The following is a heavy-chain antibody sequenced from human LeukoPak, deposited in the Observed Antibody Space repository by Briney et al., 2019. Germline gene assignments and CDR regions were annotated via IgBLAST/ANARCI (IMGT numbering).Heavy chain of an antibody. CDR2: IYYSGST. CDR1: GGSISSYY. D-gene: IGHD6-19*01. J-gene: IGHJ4*02. Sequence: SETLSLTCTVSGGSISSYYWSWIRLPPGKGLEWIGYIYYSGSTNYNPSLKSRVTISVDTSKNQFSLKLSSVTAADTAVYYCARADIAVAGNGFDYWGQGTLVTVSS. V-gene: IGHV4-59*01. CDR3: ARADIAVAGNGFDY.